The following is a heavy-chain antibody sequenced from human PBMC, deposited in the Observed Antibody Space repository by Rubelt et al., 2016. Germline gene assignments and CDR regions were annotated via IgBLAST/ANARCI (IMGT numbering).Heavy chain of an antibody. CDR2: ISAYDGNT. CDR1: GYSFKRYA. D-gene: IGHD2-2*01. Sequence: QVQLVQSGAEVKEPGASIKVSCKTSGYSFKRYAISWVRQAPGQGLEWMGWISAYDGNTYYAQKLQGRVSMTTDTSTSTAYMELRSLRSDDTAMYFCARGYCSSANCLFNWFDPWGQGTLVTVSS. CDR3: ARGYCSSANCLFNWFDP. V-gene: IGHV1-18*01. J-gene: IGHJ5*02.